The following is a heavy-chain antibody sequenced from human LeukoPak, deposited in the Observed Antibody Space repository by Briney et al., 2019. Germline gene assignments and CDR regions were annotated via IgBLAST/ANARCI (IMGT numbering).Heavy chain of an antibody. Sequence: SETLSLTCAVYGGSFSGYYWSWIRQPPGKGLEWIGEINHSGSTNYNPSLKSRVTISVDTSKNQYSLTLSSVTAADTAVYYCARGLGGVGAASLIAYYFDYWGQGTLVTVSS. CDR1: GGSFSGYY. J-gene: IGHJ4*02. CDR3: ARGLGGVGAASLIAYYFDY. D-gene: IGHD1-26*01. V-gene: IGHV4-34*01. CDR2: INHSGST.